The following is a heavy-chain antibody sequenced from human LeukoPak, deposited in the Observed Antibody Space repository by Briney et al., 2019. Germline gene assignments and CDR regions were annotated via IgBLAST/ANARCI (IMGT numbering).Heavy chain of an antibody. J-gene: IGHJ4*02. D-gene: IGHD3-16*01. Sequence: PSETLSLTCAVYGGSFSGYYWSWIRQPPGKGLEWVSSISRSGESTFYADSVRGRFTISRDNSKNTVSLQMESLRAEDTALYYCAKDYAVGSIDYWGQGTLVTVSS. V-gene: IGHV3-23*01. CDR1: GGSFSGYY. CDR3: AKDYAVGSIDY. CDR2: ISRSGEST.